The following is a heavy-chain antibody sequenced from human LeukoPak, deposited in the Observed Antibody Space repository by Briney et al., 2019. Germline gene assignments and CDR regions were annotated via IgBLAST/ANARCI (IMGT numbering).Heavy chain of an antibody. CDR1: GYTFTGYY. D-gene: IGHD6-19*01. J-gene: IGHJ6*02. CDR3: ARAPGGIAVAGQTTYYYYGMDV. Sequence: VSVKVSCKASGYTFTGYYMHWVRQAPGQGLEWMGWINPNSGGTNYAQEFQGRVTMTRDTSISTAYMELSRLRSDDTAVYYCARAPGGIAVAGQTTYYYYGMDVWGQGTTVTVSS. V-gene: IGHV1-2*02. CDR2: INPNSGGT.